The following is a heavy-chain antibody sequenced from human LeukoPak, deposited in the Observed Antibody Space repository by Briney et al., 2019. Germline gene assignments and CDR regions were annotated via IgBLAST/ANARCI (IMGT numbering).Heavy chain of an antibody. V-gene: IGHV4-39*02. CDR2: IYYAGST. J-gene: IGHJ6*02. CDR1: GDSINRSKYY. CDR3: AKDKDGCSSSSCHYYYAMHV. D-gene: IGHD2-2*01. Sequence: SETLSLTCTVSGDSINRSKYYWGWIRQPPGKGLEWIASIYYAGSTYYNPSLRSRVTMSVDTSKNQFSLKLSSVTAADTAVYYCAKDKDGCSSSSCHYYYAMHVWGQGTTVTVSS.